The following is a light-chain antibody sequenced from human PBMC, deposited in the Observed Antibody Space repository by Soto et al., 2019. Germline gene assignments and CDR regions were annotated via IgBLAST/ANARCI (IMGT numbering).Light chain of an antibody. V-gene: IGKV3-15*01. J-gene: IGKJ1*01. CDR2: GAS. CDR1: QSVSSN. Sequence: IVLTQSPGTLSLSPGERATLSCGASQSVSSNLAWYQQKPGQAPRLLIYGASTRATGIPARFSGSGSGTEFTLTISSLQSEDFAVYYCQQYNNWPWTFGQGTKVDIK. CDR3: QQYNNWPWT.